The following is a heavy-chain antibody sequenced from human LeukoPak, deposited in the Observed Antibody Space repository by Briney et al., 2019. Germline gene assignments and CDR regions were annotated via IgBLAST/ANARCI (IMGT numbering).Heavy chain of an antibody. D-gene: IGHD3-16*01. CDR3: ARDYLGSYYYMDV. Sequence: SETLSLTCTVSGGSISSSFWSWIRQPPGKGLEWIGYIYYSGSTNYNPSLTSRVTISVETSKNQFSLKLSSVTAADTAVYYCARDYLGSYYYMDVWGEGTTVTVSS. CDR2: IYYSGST. CDR1: GGSISSSF. V-gene: IGHV4-59*01. J-gene: IGHJ6*03.